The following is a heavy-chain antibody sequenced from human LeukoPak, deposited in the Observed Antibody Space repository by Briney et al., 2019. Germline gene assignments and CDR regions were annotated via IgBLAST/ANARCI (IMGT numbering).Heavy chain of an antibody. CDR1: GYSFTTYS. D-gene: IGHD3-9*01. CDR3: ARVPTGFYRADY. V-gene: IGHV1-18*01. J-gene: IGHJ4*02. Sequence: ASVKVSCKASGYSFTTYSIIWVRQAPGQGLDWMGWISADNGKRNYVQKFQGRVTMTTDTSTSTAYMELRSLRSDDTAVYYCARVPTGFYRADYWGQGTLVTVSS. CDR2: ISADNGKR.